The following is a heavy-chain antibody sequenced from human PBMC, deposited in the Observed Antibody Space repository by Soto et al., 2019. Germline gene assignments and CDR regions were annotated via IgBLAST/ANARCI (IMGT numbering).Heavy chain of an antibody. V-gene: IGHV3-33*01. CDR2: IWYDGSNK. D-gene: IGHD4-17*01. CDR3: ASCHDYGDHAADY. CDR1: GFTFSNYA. Sequence: QVQLVESGGGVVQPGRSLRLSCTASGFTFSNYAMHWVRQAPGKGLEWVAVIWYDGSNKYYADSVKGRFTISRDNSKNTLYLQTNSLRAKDTAVYYSASCHDYGDHAADYWGQGNLVTVSS. J-gene: IGHJ4*02.